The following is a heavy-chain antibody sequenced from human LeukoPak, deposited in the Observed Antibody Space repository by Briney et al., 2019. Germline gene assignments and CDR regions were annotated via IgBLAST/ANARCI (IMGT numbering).Heavy chain of an antibody. CDR3: ARVAGNCGGDCYRLLY. V-gene: IGHV1-8*01. Sequence: ASVKVSCKASGYTFTTYDINWVRQATGQGLEWLGWMNPNSGNTGYAQKFQGRVTMTRNISITTAYMELSNLRSEDTAVYYCARVAGNCGGDCYRLLYWDQGTLVTVSS. CDR1: GYTFTTYD. CDR2: MNPNSGNT. J-gene: IGHJ4*02. D-gene: IGHD2-21*01.